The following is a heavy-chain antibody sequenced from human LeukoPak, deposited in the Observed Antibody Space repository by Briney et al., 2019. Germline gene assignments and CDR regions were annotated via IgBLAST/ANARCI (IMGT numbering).Heavy chain of an antibody. CDR1: GFTFSSYA. J-gene: IGHJ5*02. CDR3: IRDFRSADL. V-gene: IGHV3-74*01. CDR2: IYVDGRTT. Sequence: GGSLRLSCSASGFTFSSYAMHWVRQPPGKGLVWVSRIYVDGRTTNYADSVKGRFTISRDNAKNTVYLEMNSLSVEDTATYYCIRDFRSADLWGQGTLVTVTS.